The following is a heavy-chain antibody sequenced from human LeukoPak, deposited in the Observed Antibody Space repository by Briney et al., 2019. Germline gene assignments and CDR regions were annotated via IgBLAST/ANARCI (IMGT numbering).Heavy chain of an antibody. CDR2: ISYDGSNK. V-gene: IGHV3-30-3*01. Sequence: GGSLRLSCAASGFTFSSYAMHWVRQAPGKGLEWVAVISYDGSNKYYADSVKGRITISRDNSKNTLYLQMNSLRAEDTAVYYCAKGLAARHNWFDPWGQGTLVTVSS. CDR3: AKGLAARHNWFDP. D-gene: IGHD6-6*01. CDR1: GFTFSSYA. J-gene: IGHJ5*02.